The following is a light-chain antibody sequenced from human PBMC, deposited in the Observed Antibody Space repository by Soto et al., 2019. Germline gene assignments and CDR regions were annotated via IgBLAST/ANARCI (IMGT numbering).Light chain of an antibody. CDR2: AAS. Sequence: DIQITQSPSSLSASVGDRVTITCRSSQSISSYLNWYQQKPGKAPKLLIYAASSLQSGVPSRFSGSGSGTDFTLTISSLQPEDFATYYCQRSYSTPWTFGQGTKVDI. CDR1: QSISSY. CDR3: QRSYSTPWT. J-gene: IGKJ1*01. V-gene: IGKV1-39*01.